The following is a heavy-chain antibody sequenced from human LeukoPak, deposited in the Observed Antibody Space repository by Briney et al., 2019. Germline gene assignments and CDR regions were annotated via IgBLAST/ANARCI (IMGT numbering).Heavy chain of an antibody. Sequence: SGTLSLTCSVSGGSITTTYYWSWIRQPTGGGLEWIATLYHSGNSNYDPSLKSRVTMSVDTSKNQFSLQLTSMTAADTAIYYCTRHQTNFYGSGAPFDPWGQGTLVTVSS. CDR1: GGSITTTYY. D-gene: IGHD3-10*01. CDR3: TRHQTNFYGSGAPFDP. CDR2: LYHSGNS. J-gene: IGHJ5*02. V-gene: IGHV4-39*01.